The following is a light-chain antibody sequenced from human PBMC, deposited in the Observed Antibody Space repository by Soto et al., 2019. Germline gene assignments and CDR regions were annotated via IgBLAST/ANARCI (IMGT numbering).Light chain of an antibody. CDR3: QHYGSSWT. J-gene: IGKJ1*01. V-gene: IGKV3-20*01. CDR2: GAS. Sequence: EIVMTQSPATLSVSPGERATLSCRASQSVRSNLAWYQQKPGQAPRLLIYGASSRATGIPDRFSGSGSGTDFTLTISRLEPEDFAVYYCQHYGSSWTFGQGTKVDIK. CDR1: QSVRSN.